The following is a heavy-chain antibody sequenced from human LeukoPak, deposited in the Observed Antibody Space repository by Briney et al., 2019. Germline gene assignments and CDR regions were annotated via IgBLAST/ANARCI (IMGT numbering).Heavy chain of an antibody. D-gene: IGHD2-2*01. Sequence: SETLSLTCAVYGGSFSGYYWSWIRQSPGKGLEWIGEINYSGITKYNASLRSRVTILVDTSKDQFSLKVNSVTAADTAVYYCARRGSTDERYCSATTCSTFRHWGHGTLVTVSS. V-gene: IGHV4-34*01. J-gene: IGHJ4*01. CDR1: GGSFSGYY. CDR2: INYSGIT. CDR3: ARRGSTDERYCSATTCSTFRH.